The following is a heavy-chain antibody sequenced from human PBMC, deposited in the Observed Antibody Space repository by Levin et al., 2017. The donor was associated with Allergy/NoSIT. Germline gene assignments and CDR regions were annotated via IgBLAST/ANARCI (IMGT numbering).Heavy chain of an antibody. Sequence: SCAASGFTFSSYAMHWVRQAPGKGLEWVAVISYDGSNKYYADSVKGRFTISRDNSKNTLYLQMNSLRAEDTAVYYCARDLGSYETNYDYVWGSYQEGSPDYWGQGTLVTVSS. D-gene: IGHD3-16*01. V-gene: IGHV3-30-3*01. J-gene: IGHJ4*02. CDR2: ISYDGSNK. CDR1: GFTFSSYA. CDR3: ARDLGSYETNYDYVWGSYQEGSPDY.